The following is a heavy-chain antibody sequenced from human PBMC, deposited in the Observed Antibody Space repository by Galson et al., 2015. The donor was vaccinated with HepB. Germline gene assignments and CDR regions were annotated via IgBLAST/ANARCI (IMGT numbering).Heavy chain of an antibody. J-gene: IGHJ5*02. D-gene: IGHD6-25*01. Sequence: SLRLSCAASGFTFSDYYMTWIRQAPGKGLEWISYISDSGDIIYYADSVRGRFTISRDNANNSLYLQMSSLRDEDTAVYYCARAALGWFDPWGQGTLVTVSS. V-gene: IGHV3-11*01. CDR3: ARAALGWFDP. CDR2: ISDSGDII. CDR1: GFTFSDYY.